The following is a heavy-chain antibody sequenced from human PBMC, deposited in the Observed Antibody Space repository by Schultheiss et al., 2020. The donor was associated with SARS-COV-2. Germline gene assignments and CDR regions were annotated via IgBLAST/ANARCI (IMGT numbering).Heavy chain of an antibody. CDR1: GYTFTSYG. CDR3: ARGSWNEAYGDSDAFDI. J-gene: IGHJ3*02. V-gene: IGHV1-18*01. CDR2: ISAYNGNT. D-gene: IGHD4-17*01. Sequence: ASVKVSCKASGYTFTSYGISWVRQAPGQGLEWMGWISAYNGNTNYAQKLQGRVTMTTDTSTSTAYMELRSLRSDDTAVYYCARGSWNEAYGDSDAFDIWGQGTMVTVSS.